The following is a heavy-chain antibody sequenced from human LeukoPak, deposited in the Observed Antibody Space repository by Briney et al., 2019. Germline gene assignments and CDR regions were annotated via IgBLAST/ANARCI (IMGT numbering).Heavy chain of an antibody. Sequence: SETLSLTCTVSGYSISSGYYWGWIRQPPGKGPEWIGSIYHSGSTYYNPSLKSRVTISVDTSKNQFSLKLSSVTAADTAVYYCAAYCGGDCYSDTNFDYWGQGTLVTVSS. CDR1: GYSISSGYY. CDR3: AAYCGGDCYSDTNFDY. J-gene: IGHJ4*02. V-gene: IGHV4-38-2*02. CDR2: IYHSGST. D-gene: IGHD2-21*01.